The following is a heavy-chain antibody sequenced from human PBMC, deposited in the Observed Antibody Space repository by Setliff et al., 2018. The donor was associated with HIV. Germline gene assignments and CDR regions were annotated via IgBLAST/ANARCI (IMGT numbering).Heavy chain of an antibody. J-gene: IGHJ1*01. D-gene: IGHD6-13*01. Sequence: GGSLRFSCVASGFTFSRYSMTWVRQAPGKGLEWVSTVYGDGRTFYADSVKGRFTISRDNSKNTLYLQMNSLRAEDTALYYCAKLTRYDSTWYDAEYCQQWGQGTLVTVSS. V-gene: IGHV3-23*01. CDR2: VYGDGRT. CDR3: AKLTRYDSTWYDAEYCQQ. CDR1: GFTFSRYS.